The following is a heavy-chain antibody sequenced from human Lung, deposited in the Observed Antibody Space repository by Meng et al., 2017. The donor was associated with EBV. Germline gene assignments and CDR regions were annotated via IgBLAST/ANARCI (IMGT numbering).Heavy chain of an antibody. V-gene: IGHV4-31*03. J-gene: IGHJ4*02. CDR2: IYYSGST. Sequence: QVPLLEPGPGLVKPSQTLSLTCPVSGGSISSGGHYWSWIRQHPEKGPEWIGYIYYSGSTYYKPSLRSRLTISVDTSKNQLSLRLSSVTAADTAVYYCARGLWYYDRGGYFDNWGRGTLVTVSS. D-gene: IGHD3-22*01. CDR1: GGSISSGGHY. CDR3: ARGLWYYDRGGYFDN.